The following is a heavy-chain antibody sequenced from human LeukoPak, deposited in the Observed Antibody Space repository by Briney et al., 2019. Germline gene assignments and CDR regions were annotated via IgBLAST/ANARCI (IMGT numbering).Heavy chain of an antibody. CDR1: GFTFSDYY. CDR3: ASMRSYDY. V-gene: IGHV3-53*01. CDR2: IYSGGST. J-gene: IGHJ4*02. D-gene: IGHD1-26*01. Sequence: GGSLRLSCAASGFTFSDYYMSWVRQAPGKGLEWVSVIYSGGSTYYADSVKGRFTISRDNSKNTLYLQMNSLRAEDTAVYYCASMRSYDYWGQGTLVTVSS.